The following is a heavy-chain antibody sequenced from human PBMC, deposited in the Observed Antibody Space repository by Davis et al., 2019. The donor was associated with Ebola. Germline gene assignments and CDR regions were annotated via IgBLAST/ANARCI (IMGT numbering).Heavy chain of an antibody. V-gene: IGHV4-4*02. Sequence: PSETLSLTCTVSGGSITSTKWWGWVRQPPGKGLEWIGEIYHTRDTYYSPSLKSRVTISEDKSKNQFSLTLNSVTAADTAVYYCGQVVDYYFYIDVWGPGTTVTVS. CDR3: GQVVDYYFYIDV. J-gene: IGHJ6*03. D-gene: IGHD6-6*01. CDR1: GGSITSTKW. CDR2: IYHTRDT.